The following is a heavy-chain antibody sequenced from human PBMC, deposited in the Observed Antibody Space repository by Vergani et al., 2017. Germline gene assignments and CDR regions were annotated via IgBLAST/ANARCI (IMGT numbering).Heavy chain of an antibody. CDR3: ARALYDFWSGYSHFDY. CDR2: ISYDGSNK. J-gene: IGHJ4*02. D-gene: IGHD3-3*01. CDR1: GFTFSSYS. V-gene: IGHV3-30-3*01. Sequence: QVQLVESGGGVVQPGRSLRLSCAASGFTFSSYSMHWVRQAPGKGLEWVAVISYDGSNKYYADSVKGRFTISRDNSKNTLYLQMKSLRAEDTAVYYCARALYDFWSGYSHFDYWGQGTLVTVSS.